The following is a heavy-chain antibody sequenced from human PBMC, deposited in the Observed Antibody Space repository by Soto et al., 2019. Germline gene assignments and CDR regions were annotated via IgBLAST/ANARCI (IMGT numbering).Heavy chain of an antibody. Sequence: QVQLQESGPGLVKPSETLSLTCTVSGGSISSYYWSWIRQPPGKGLEWIGYIYYSGSTNYNPSLRSRATISVDTSKNQFSLMLSSVTAADTAVYYCAGRASRYYYDSSGYFAYWGQGTLVTVSS. V-gene: IGHV4-59*01. CDR1: GGSISSYY. D-gene: IGHD3-22*01. CDR2: IYYSGST. J-gene: IGHJ4*02. CDR3: AGRASRYYYDSSGYFAY.